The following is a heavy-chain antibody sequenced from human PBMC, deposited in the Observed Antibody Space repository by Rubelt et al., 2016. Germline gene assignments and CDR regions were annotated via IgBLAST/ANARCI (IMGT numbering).Heavy chain of an antibody. CDR2: INPNSGGT. CDR3: ARETRLRTPSLGY. J-gene: IGHJ4*02. Sequence: QVQLVQSGAEVKKPGSSVKVSCKASGYTFTGYYMHWVRQAPGQGLEWMGWINPNSGGTSAAQNFRGWFTRTRDRSIRTAYMELSRLRSDDTAGYYCARETRLRTPSLGYWGQGTLVTVSS. V-gene: IGHV1-2*04. CDR1: GYTFTGYY.